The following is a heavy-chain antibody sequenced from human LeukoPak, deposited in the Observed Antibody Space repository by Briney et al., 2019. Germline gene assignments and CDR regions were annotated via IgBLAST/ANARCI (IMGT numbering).Heavy chain of an antibody. V-gene: IGHV4-38-2*02. CDR1: GYSISSGYY. D-gene: IGHD2-2*01. J-gene: IGHJ6*03. Sequence: SETLSLTCTVSGYSISSGYYWGWIRQPPGQGLEWIGSIYHSGSTYYNPSLKSRVTISVDTSKNQFSLKLSSVTAADTAVYYCARVPRNCSSTSCYSYMDVWGKGTTVTVSS. CDR3: ARVPRNCSSTSCYSYMDV. CDR2: IYHSGST.